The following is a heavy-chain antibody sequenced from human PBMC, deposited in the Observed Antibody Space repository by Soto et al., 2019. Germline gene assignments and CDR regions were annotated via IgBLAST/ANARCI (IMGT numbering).Heavy chain of an antibody. Sequence: GGSLRLSCAASGFTVSSNYMSWVRQAPGKGLEWVSVIYSGGSTYYADSVKGRFTISRDNSKNTLYLQMNSLRAEDTAVYYCARDRAYYGSGSNYYYYGMDVWGQGTTVTVSS. V-gene: IGHV3-53*01. CDR1: GFTVSSNY. J-gene: IGHJ6*02. D-gene: IGHD3-10*01. CDR3: ARDRAYYGSGSNYYYYGMDV. CDR2: IYSGGST.